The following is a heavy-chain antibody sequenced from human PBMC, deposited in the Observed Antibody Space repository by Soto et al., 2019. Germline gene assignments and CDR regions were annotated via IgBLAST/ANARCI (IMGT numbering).Heavy chain of an antibody. V-gene: IGHV4-39*01. CDR1: GGSISSTDHY. CDR3: ARLVXHCLRGSCDDYNFYGLDV. Sequence: KTSETLSLTCTVSGGSISSTDHYWGWIRQPPGKGLEWLGSIYYAGSTFHNPSLKRRATISVDTSRNQFSLRLSSVTASDTAVYYCARLVXHCLRGSCDDYNFYGLDVWGQGTTVTAP. D-gene: IGHD2-15*01. CDR2: IYYAGST. J-gene: IGHJ6*02.